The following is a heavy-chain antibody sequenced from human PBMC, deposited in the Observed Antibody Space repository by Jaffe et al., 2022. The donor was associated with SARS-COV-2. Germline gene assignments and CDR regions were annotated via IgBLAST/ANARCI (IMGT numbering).Heavy chain of an antibody. Sequence: EVRLVESGGGLVKTGGSHRLSCVASGFSFRSAWMSWVRQAPGKGLEWVGRVKGNTDGGTTDYPASVRGRFFVSRDDSKNTVYLQMNSLKSDDTAVYYCTTRGFWGQGTRLTVSS. CDR2: VKGNTDGGTT. V-gene: IGHV3-15*05. CDR1: GFSFRSAW. J-gene: IGHJ3*01. CDR3: TTRGF.